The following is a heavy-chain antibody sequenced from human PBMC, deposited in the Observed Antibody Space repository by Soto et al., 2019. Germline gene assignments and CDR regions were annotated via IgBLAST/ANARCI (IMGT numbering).Heavy chain of an antibody. Sequence: EVQLVESGGGLVKPGGSLRLSCAASGLTFSSYSMNWVRQAPGKGLEWVSSISSSSSYIYYADSVKGRFTISRDNAKNSLYLQMNSLRAEDTAVYYCARDSPSTLYSSGWYPDYWGQGTLVTVSS. CDR3: ARDSPSTLYSSGWYPDY. CDR2: ISSSSSYI. CDR1: GLTFSSYS. V-gene: IGHV3-21*01. D-gene: IGHD6-19*01. J-gene: IGHJ4*02.